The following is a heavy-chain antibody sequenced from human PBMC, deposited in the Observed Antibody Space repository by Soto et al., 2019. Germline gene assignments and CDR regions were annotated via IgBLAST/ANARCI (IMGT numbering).Heavy chain of an antibody. CDR3: ARGGYYYEPSGQNAYDY. Sequence: PSETLSLTCTVSGGSISSGGYYWSWIRQHPGKGLEWIGYIYYGGSTYYNPSLKSRATISGDTSKNQFSLKLSSVTAADTAVYFYARGGYYYEPSGQNAYDYWGQGIRGTVSP. V-gene: IGHV4-31*03. D-gene: IGHD3-10*01. CDR1: GGSISSGGYY. J-gene: IGHJ4*01. CDR2: IYYGGST.